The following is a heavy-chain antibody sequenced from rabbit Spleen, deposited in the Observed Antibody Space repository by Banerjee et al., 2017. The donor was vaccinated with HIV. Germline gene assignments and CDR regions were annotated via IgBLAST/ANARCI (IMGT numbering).Heavy chain of an antibody. J-gene: IGHJ6*01. Sequence: EQLEESGGGLVKPEGSLTLTCKASGVSFSGSSYMCWVRQAPGKGLEWIACIDAGSSGFSYFATWAKGRFTISKTSSTTVTLQMTSLTAADTATYFCARDAGTSFSTYGMDLWGQGTLVTV. CDR3: ARDAGTSFSTYGMDL. CDR2: IDAGSSGFS. CDR1: GVSFSGSSY. D-gene: IGHD8-1*01. V-gene: IGHV1S45*01.